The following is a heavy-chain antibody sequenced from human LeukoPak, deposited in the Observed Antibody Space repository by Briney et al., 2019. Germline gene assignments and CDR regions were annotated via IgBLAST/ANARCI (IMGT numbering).Heavy chain of an antibody. CDR2: IYYSGST. V-gene: IGHV4-59*01. Sequence: PSETLSLTCTVSGGSISSYYWSWIRQPPGKGLEWIGYIYYSGSTNYNPSLKSRVTISVDTSKNQFSLKLSSVTAADTAVYYCARRSGGSRTAFDPWGQGTLVTVSS. CDR3: ARRSGGSRTAFDP. J-gene: IGHJ5*02. CDR1: GGSISSYY. D-gene: IGHD2-15*01.